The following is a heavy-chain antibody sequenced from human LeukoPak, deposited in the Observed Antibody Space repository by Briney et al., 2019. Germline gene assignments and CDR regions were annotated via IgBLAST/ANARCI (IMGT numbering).Heavy chain of an antibody. CDR3: ARTSWDTAYGLKAGYYFDY. CDR2: ISGSGGST. J-gene: IGHJ4*02. Sequence: PGGSLRLSCAASGFTFSSYAMSWVRQAPGKGLEWVSAISGSGGSTYYADSVKGRFTISRDNSKNTLYLQTNSLRAEDTAVYYCARTSWDTAYGLKAGYYFDYWGQGTLVTVSS. CDR1: GFTFSSYA. V-gene: IGHV3-23*01. D-gene: IGHD5-18*01.